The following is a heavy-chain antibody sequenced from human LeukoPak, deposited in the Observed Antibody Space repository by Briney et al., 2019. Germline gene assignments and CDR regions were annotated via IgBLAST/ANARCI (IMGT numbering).Heavy chain of an antibody. Sequence: SETLSLTCTVSGGSISSYYWSWIRQPPGKGLEWIGYIYYSGSTNYNPSLKSRVTISVDTSKNQFSLKLSSVTAADTAVYYCARAGLQQLVPDYWGQGTLVTVSS. J-gene: IGHJ4*02. CDR2: IYYSGST. V-gene: IGHV4-59*01. D-gene: IGHD6-13*01. CDR1: GGSISSYY. CDR3: ARAGLQQLVPDY.